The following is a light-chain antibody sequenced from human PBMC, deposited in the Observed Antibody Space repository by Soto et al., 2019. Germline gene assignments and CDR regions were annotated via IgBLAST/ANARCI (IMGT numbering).Light chain of an antibody. CDR3: CSYAGSTAWV. CDR2: EGS. CDR1: SNDVGSFAL. Sequence: QSALTQPASVSGSPGQWTTISCTGTSNDVGSFALVSWYQHHPGKAPKLMIYEGSRRPSGVSYRFSASKSGNTASLTISGLQAEDEADYYCCSYAGSTAWVFGGGTQLTVL. J-gene: IGLJ3*02. V-gene: IGLV2-23*01.